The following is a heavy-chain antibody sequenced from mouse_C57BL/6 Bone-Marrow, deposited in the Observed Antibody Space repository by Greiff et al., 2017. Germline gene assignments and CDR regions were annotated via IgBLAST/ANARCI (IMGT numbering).Heavy chain of an antibody. Sequence: QVHVKQPGAELVKPGASVKMSCKASGYTFTSYWITWVKQRPGQGLEWIGDIYPGSGSTNYNEKFKGKATMTVDTSSSTAYMQLSSLTSEDSSVYYCARLMYYWGQGTTLPVSA. J-gene: IGHJ2*01. CDR2: IYPGSGST. CDR1: GYTFTSYW. V-gene: IGHV1-55*01. CDR3: ARLMYY.